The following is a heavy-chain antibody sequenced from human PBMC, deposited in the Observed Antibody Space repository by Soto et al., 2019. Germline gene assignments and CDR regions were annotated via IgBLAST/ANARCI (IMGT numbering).Heavy chain of an antibody. V-gene: IGHV1-69*01. CDR3: AISRPVEMATISGGMDA. CDR1: GGTFSSYA. J-gene: IGHJ6*02. CDR2: IIPIFGTA. D-gene: IGHD5-12*01. Sequence: QVQLVQSGAEVKKPGSSVKVSCKASGGTFSSYAISWVRQAPGQGLEWMGGIIPIFGTANYAQKFQGRVTLPADESTSTAYMELSSLRSEDTAVYYCAISRPVEMATISGGMDAWGQGTTATVSS.